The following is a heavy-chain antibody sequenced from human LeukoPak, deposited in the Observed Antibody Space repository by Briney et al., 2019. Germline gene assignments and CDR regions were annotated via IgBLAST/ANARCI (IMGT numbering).Heavy chain of an antibody. D-gene: IGHD2-8*01. Sequence: SETLSLTCTVSGGSISSSSYYWGWIRQPPGKGLEWIGSIYYSGSTYYNPSLKSRVTISVDTSKNRFSLKLSSVTAADTAVYYCARRRFVRGPDVVNPFDYWGQGTLVTVSS. J-gene: IGHJ4*02. CDR2: IYYSGST. CDR3: ARRRFVRGPDVVNPFDY. CDR1: GGSISSSSYY. V-gene: IGHV4-39*01.